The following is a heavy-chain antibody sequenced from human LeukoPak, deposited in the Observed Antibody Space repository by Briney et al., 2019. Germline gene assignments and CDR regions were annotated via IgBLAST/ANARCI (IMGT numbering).Heavy chain of an antibody. J-gene: IGHJ4*02. CDR3: ARDDSSGHTLDY. D-gene: IGHD3-22*01. CDR2: ISYDGSNK. CDR1: GFTFSSYG. V-gene: IGHV3-30*03. Sequence: GGSLRLSCAASGFTFSSYGMHWVRQAPGKGLEWVAVISYDGSNKYYADSVKGRFTISRDNSKNTLYLQMNSLRAEDTAVYYCARDDSSGHTLDYWGQGTLVTVSS.